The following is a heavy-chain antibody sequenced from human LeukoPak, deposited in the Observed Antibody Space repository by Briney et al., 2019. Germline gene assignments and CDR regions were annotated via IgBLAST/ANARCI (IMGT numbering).Heavy chain of an antibody. CDR3: ARAPWDTYYYDSSGSTGDAFDI. CDR2: ISYDGSNK. CDR1: GFTFSSYA. Sequence: GRSLRLSCAASGFTFSSYAMHWVRQAPGKGLEWVAVISYDGSNKYYADSVKGRFTISRDNSKNTLYLQMNSLRAEDTAVYYCARAPWDTYYYDSSGSTGDAFDIWGQGTMVTVSS. J-gene: IGHJ3*02. D-gene: IGHD3-22*01. V-gene: IGHV3-30-3*01.